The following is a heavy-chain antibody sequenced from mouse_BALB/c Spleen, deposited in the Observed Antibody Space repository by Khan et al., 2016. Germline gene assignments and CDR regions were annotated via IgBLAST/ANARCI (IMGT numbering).Heavy chain of an antibody. Sequence: VQLQESGPGRVAPSQSLSITCTVSGFSLTSDGVHWVRQPPGKGLEWLGVKWAGGSTKYNSALMCRLSSRKDNYKSQGILKRNRQTTDDTAMYYCPRLEDIWCQGTTLTLSS. CDR3: PRLEDI. CDR2: KWAGGST. CDR1: GFSLTSDG. J-gene: IGHJ2*01. D-gene: IGHD1-3*01. V-gene: IGHV2-9*02.